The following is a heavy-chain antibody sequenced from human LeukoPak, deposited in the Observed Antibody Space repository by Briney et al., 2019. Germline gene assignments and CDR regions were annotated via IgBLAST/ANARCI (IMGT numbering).Heavy chain of an antibody. CDR3: ARDWVWFNLDY. Sequence: GGSLRLSCAASGFTFSSYSMNWVRQAPGKGLGWVSSIGSSSSYIYYADSVKGRFTISRDNAKNSLYLQMNSLRAEDTAVYYCARDWVWFNLDYWGQGTLVTVSS. CDR1: GFTFSSYS. D-gene: IGHD3-10*01. J-gene: IGHJ4*02. V-gene: IGHV3-21*01. CDR2: IGSSSSYI.